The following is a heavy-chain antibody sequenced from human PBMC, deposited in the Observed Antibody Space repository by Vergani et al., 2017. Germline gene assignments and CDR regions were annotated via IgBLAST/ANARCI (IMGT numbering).Heavy chain of an antibody. V-gene: IGHV3-23*01. D-gene: IGHD5-24*01. CDR2: LTASGSGI. CDR3: AKSGWLQHFGGNCFDP. CDR1: GFAFSRYA. J-gene: IGHJ5*02. Sequence: EVQLLESGGRLVQPGGSLRLSCVASGFAFSRYAMSWVRQAPGKGLEWVSGLTASGSGISYADSVRGRFTISRDNSKNTLFLQMDSLRAEDTAVYYCAKSGWLQHFGGNCFDPWGQGILVTVSS.